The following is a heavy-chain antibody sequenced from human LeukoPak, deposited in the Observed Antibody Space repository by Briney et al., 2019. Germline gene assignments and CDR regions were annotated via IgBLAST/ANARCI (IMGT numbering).Heavy chain of an antibody. D-gene: IGHD3-3*01. Sequence: GGSLRLSCAASGFTFSSYSMNWVRQAPGKGLEWVSSISSSSSYIYYADSVKGRFTISRDNAKNSLYLQMNRLRAEDTAVYYCARLRFLEWLFGGVQGWYFDYWGQGTLVTVSS. CDR2: ISSSSSYI. J-gene: IGHJ4*02. CDR3: ARLRFLEWLFGGVQGWYFDY. V-gene: IGHV3-21*01. CDR1: GFTFSSYS.